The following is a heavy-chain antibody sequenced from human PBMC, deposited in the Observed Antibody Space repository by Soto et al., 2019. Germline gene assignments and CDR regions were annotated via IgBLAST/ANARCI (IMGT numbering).Heavy chain of an antibody. Sequence: EVQLVESGGGLVQPGGSLRLSCAASGFSVSSSYLYWVRQAPGKGLEWVSSIYLSGSTYYTDSVKGRFSISRDNSKNTLYLQMNSLGAEDTAICYCVRGKVGTNPNWLDPWGQGSLVTVSS. CDR1: GFSVSSSY. CDR2: IYLSGST. V-gene: IGHV3-66*01. D-gene: IGHD2-21*02. J-gene: IGHJ5*02. CDR3: VRGKVGTNPNWLDP.